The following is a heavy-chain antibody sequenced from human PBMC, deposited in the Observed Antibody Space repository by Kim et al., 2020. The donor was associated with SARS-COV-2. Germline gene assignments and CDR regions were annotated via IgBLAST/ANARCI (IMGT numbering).Heavy chain of an antibody. D-gene: IGHD6-19*01. Sequence: YTDSVKGRFTISRDNSKNTLFLQMSSLRAEDTAVYYCARDEDSSGLYFGYWGQGTLVTVSS. CDR3: ARDEDSSGLYFGY. V-gene: IGHV3-30*10. J-gene: IGHJ4*02.